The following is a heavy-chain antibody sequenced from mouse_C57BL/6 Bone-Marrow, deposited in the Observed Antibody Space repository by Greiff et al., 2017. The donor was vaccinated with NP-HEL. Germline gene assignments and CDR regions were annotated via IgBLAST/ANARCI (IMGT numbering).Heavy chain of an antibody. Sequence: VHLVESGAELVRPGTSVKMSCKASGYTFTNYWIGWAKQRPGHGLEWIGDIYPGGGYTNYNEKFKGKATLTADKSSSTAYMQFSSLTSEDSAIYYCARRGPYYCGSSSFAYWGQGTLVTVSA. V-gene: IGHV1-63*01. CDR3: ARRGPYYCGSSSFAY. J-gene: IGHJ3*01. CDR1: GYTFTNYW. CDR2: IYPGGGYT. D-gene: IGHD1-1*01.